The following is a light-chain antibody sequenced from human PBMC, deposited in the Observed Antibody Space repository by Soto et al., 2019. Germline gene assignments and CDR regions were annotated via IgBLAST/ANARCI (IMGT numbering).Light chain of an antibody. Sequence: SYVLTQPPSVSVAPGKTASITCGGNNIGSKTVHWYQQKPGQAPVLVIYYDIDRPSGIPERFSGSNSGNTATLTISRVEAGDEADYYCQVWDSSADHPGAFGGGTKLTVL. J-gene: IGLJ2*01. V-gene: IGLV3-21*04. CDR2: YDI. CDR1: NIGSKT. CDR3: QVWDSSADHPGA.